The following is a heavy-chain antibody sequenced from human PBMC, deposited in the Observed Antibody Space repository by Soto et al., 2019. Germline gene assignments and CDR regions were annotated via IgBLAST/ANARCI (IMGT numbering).Heavy chain of an antibody. Sequence: QVQLQESGPGLVKPSETLSLTCTVSGGSISGYYWTWIRQSPGKGLEWIGYIHNSGRTDYTPSLQSRVTISVDTSKNQFSLKVTSVTATDTAVYYCARSSTGYGGAVWGQGILVTVSS. CDR2: IHNSGRT. V-gene: IGHV4-59*08. CDR1: GGSISGYY. CDR3: ARSSTGYGGAV. D-gene: IGHD3-9*01. J-gene: IGHJ4*02.